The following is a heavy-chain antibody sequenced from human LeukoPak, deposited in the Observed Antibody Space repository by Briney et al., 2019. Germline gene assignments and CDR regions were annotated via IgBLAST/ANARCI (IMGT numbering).Heavy chain of an antibody. V-gene: IGHV4-39*01. CDR1: GGSISGSNYY. CDR2: IYYNGRT. J-gene: IGHJ4*02. Sequence: PSETLSLTCGVSGGSISGSNYYWDWIRQPPGKGPEWIGSIYYNGRTEYNPALKSRATISVDTSKNHFSLTLRSVTAADTAINYCARQPGDYLDYWGRGTLVTVSS. D-gene: IGHD4-17*01. CDR3: ARQPGDYLDY.